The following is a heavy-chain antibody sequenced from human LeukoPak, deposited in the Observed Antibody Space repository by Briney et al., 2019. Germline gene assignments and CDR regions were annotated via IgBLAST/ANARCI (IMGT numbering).Heavy chain of an antibody. CDR2: INPHSGGT. V-gene: IGHV1-2*02. CDR1: GYTFTGYY. J-gene: IGHJ4*02. D-gene: IGHD3-22*01. CDR3: ARPLYYYDSSGYYSKGLLGN. Sequence: GASVKVSCKASGYTFTGYYMHWVRQAPGQGLEWMGWINPHSGGTNYAQKFQGRVTMTRDTSISTAYMELSRLRSDDTAVYYCARPLYYYDSSGYYSKGLLGNWGQGTLVTVSS.